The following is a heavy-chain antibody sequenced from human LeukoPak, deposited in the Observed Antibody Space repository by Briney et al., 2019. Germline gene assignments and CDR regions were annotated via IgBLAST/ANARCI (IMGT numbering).Heavy chain of an antibody. CDR2: INHSGST. Sequence: SETLSLTCAVYGESFSDYYWSWIRQPPGKGLEWIGEINHSGSTNYSPSLKSRVTISVDTSKNQFSLKLSSVTAADTAVYYCARQADDYYYYYYMDVWGKGTTVTISS. CDR1: GESFSDYY. J-gene: IGHJ6*03. CDR3: ARQADDYYYYYYMDV. V-gene: IGHV4-34*01.